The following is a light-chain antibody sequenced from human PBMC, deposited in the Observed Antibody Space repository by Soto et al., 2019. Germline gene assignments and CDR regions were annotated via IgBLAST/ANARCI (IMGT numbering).Light chain of an antibody. CDR2: GAS. CDR1: QSVRSTY. J-gene: IGKJ5*01. V-gene: IGKV3-20*01. CDR3: QQYGSSLSIT. Sequence: EIVLTQSPGTLSLSPGDTATLSCRASQSVRSTYLAWYQQKPGQAPRLLIHGASSRATGIPDRFSGSGSGTDFPLTISRLEPEYFAVYYCQQYGSSLSITFGQGTRLEIK.